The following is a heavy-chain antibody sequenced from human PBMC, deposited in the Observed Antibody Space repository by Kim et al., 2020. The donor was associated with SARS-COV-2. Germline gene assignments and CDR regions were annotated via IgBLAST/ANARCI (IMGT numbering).Heavy chain of an antibody. CDR1: GFTFDDYA. CDR2: ISWNSGSI. CDR3: AKDMSGVGDAFDI. Sequence: GGSLRLSCAASGFTFDDYAMHWVRQAPGKGLEWVSGISWNSGSIGYADSVKGRFTISRDNAKNSLYLQMNSLGAEDTALYYCAKDMSGVGDAFDIWGQGTMVTVSS. D-gene: IGHD7-27*01. V-gene: IGHV3-9*01. J-gene: IGHJ3*02.